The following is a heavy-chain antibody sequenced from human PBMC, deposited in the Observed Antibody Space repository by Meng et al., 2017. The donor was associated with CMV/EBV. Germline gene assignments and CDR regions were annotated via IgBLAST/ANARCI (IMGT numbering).Heavy chain of an antibody. CDR3: ARAGRSYYGFWSGYFNLFDP. Sequence: GESLKISCKGSGYSFTSYWIGWVRQMPGKGLEWMGIIYPGDSDTRYSPSFQGQVTISADKSISTAYLQWSSLKASDTAMYYCARAGRSYYGFWSGYFNLFDPWGQGTLVTVSS. J-gene: IGHJ5*02. CDR1: GYSFTSYW. CDR2: IYPGDSDT. V-gene: IGHV5-51*01. D-gene: IGHD3-3*01.